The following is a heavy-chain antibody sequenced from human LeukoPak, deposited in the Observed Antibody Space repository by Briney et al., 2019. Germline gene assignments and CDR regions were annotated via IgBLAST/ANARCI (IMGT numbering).Heavy chain of an antibody. V-gene: IGHV3-21*01. CDR2: LLVRGNYT. CDR1: GYPFYFYS. Sequence: GGPVTLLCAPWGYPFYFYSELGPRQARGEGREYVPYLLVRGNYTYYADSVRGRLRISRDDARDSLYLQMNSLRAEDTAVYYSVRLRRNSDTSGLYYYYDFWGQGTLVTASS. D-gene: IGHD3-22*01. CDR3: VRLRRNSDTSGLYYYYDF. J-gene: IGHJ4*02.